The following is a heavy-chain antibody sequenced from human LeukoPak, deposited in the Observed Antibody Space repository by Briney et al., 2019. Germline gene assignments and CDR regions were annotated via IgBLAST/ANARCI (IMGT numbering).Heavy chain of an antibody. J-gene: IGHJ4*02. Sequence: GGSLRLSCAASGFTFSSYWMSYWMSWVRQAPGKGLEWVANIKQDGSEKYYVDSVKGRFTISRDNAKNSLYLQMNSLRAEDTAVYYCAKGSDGYSSSWSHYFDYWGQGTLVTVSS. CDR3: AKGSDGYSSSWSHYFDY. D-gene: IGHD6-13*01. CDR2: IKQDGSEK. CDR1: GFTFSSYWMSYW. V-gene: IGHV3-7*01.